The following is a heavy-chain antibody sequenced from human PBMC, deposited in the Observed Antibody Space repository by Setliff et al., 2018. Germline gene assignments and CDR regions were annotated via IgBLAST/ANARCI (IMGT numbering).Heavy chain of an antibody. CDR1: GYSFTSYG. CDR2: ITTYNDNT. V-gene: IGHV1-18*01. Sequence: ASVKVSCKTSGYSFTSYGISWVRQAPGQGLEWMGHITTYNDNTKYAEKLRGRVTMTTDTSTSTAYVELRSLRSDDTAVYFCARVTYCGGDCYSFDYWGQGTLVTVSS. J-gene: IGHJ4*02. D-gene: IGHD2-21*01. CDR3: ARVTYCGGDCYSFDY.